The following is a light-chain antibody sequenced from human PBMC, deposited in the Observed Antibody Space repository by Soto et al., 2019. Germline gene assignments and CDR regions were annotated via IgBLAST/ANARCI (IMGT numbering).Light chain of an antibody. CDR1: KKINNR. J-gene: IGKJ1*01. CDR3: HRRRSGPRT. CDR2: QTS. V-gene: IGKV3-11*01. Sequence: ENEWRLNEAKMSLYAKNRDTGCRRASKKINNRLAWYQHRPGQAPRLLIYQTSIRAAGIPARFSASGTGTDFTLTISSLHPEYFAVYYCHRRRSGPRTFAQGTKVDIK.